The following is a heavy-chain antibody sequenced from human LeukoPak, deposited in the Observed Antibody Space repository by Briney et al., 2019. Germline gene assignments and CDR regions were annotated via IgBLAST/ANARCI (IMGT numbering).Heavy chain of an antibody. CDR1: GGSISSYY. J-gene: IGHJ5*02. CDR3: ARGSIAARHGWFDP. D-gene: IGHD6-6*01. CDR2: IYYSGST. V-gene: IGHV4-59*01. Sequence: SETLSLTCTVSGGSISSYYWSWIRQPPGKGLEWIGYIYYSGSTNYNPSLKSRVTISVDTPKNQFSLKLSSVTAADTAVYYCARGSIAARHGWFDPWGQGTLVTVSS.